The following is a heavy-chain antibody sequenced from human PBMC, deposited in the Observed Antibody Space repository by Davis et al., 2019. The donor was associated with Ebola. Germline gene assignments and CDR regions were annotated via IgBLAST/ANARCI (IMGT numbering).Heavy chain of an antibody. V-gene: IGHV3-43*02. CDR1: GVNFDDAT. D-gene: IGHD1-26*01. CDR3: AHGFREVGTVMDY. Sequence: PGGSLRLSCAASGVNFDDATMHWVRQAPGKGLEWICLISGDSATAYYAESVKGRFTISRDNSKDALYLQMNRLRTEDTAFYFCAHGFREVGTVMDYWGQGTLVTVSS. CDR2: ISGDSATA. J-gene: IGHJ4*02.